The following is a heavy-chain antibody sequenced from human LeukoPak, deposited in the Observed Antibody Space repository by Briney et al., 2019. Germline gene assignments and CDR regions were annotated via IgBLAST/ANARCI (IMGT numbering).Heavy chain of an antibody. CDR2: ITASSGNT. CDR3: ANRYCSGGSCYFDN. Sequence: GGSLRLSCAASGFTFSSYWMNWVRQAPGKGLEWVSRITASSGNTFYADSVKGRFTISRENSKNTLYLQMNSLRPEDTAIYYCANRYCSGGSCYFDNWGQGTLVTVSS. V-gene: IGHV3-23*01. J-gene: IGHJ4*02. CDR1: GFTFSSYW. D-gene: IGHD2-15*01.